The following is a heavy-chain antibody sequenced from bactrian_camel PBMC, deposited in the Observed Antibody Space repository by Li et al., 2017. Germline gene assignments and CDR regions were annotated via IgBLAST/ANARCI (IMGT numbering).Heavy chain of an antibody. V-gene: IGHV3S53*01. D-gene: IGHD2*01. CDR2: IDRDGRT. J-gene: IGHJ4*01. CDR3: AAEGGGLCRRADNYKH. Sequence: HVQLVESGGGEVEAGGSQRLSCVVTDDANEFEWIGWFRPDDKGERAGVAVIDRDGRTGYDDSVKDRFTISRGNAKNTLYLQMNSLKPEDTAMYYCAAEGGGLCRRADNYKHWGQGTQVTVS. CDR1: DDANEFEW.